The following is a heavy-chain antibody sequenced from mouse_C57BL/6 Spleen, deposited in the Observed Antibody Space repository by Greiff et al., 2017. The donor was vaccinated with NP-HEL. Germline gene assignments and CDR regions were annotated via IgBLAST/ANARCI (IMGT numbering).Heavy chain of an antibody. CDR2: IDPNSGGT. CDR1: GYTFTSYW. Sequence: QVQLQQPGAELVKPGASVKLSCKASGYTFTSYWMHWVKQRPGRGLEWIGGIDPNSGGTKYNEKFKSKATLTVDKPSSTAYMQLSSLTSEDSAVYYCERNGEVRLLAWFAYWGKGTLVTVSA. CDR3: ERNGEVRLLAWFAY. D-gene: IGHD3-2*02. V-gene: IGHV1-72*01. J-gene: IGHJ3*01.